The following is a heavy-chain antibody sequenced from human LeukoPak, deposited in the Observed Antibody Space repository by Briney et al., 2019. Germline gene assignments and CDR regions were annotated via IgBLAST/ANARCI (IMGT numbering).Heavy chain of an antibody. CDR2: ISGSGGST. CDR3: AKDRTVRGVIIMVGDY. V-gene: IGHV3-23*01. Sequence: PGGSLRLSCAASGFTFSSYAMSWVRQAPGKGLEWVSAISGSGGSTYYADSVKGRFTISRDNSKNTLYLQMNSLRAEDTAVYYCAKDRTVRGVIIMVGDYWGQGTLVTVSS. D-gene: IGHD3-10*01. CDR1: GFTFSSYA. J-gene: IGHJ4*02.